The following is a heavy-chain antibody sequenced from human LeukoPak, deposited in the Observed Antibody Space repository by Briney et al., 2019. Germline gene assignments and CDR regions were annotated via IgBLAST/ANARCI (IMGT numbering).Heavy chain of an antibody. CDR1: GFTFNTYS. V-gene: IGHV3-23*01. CDR3: DGADF. CDR2: ISDSGGGT. Sequence: GGSLRLSCAASGFTFNTYSMNWARQAPGKGLEWVSTISDSGGGTYYADSVEGRFTISRDNSKNTLYLQMNSLRAEDTAVYYCDGADFWGQGTLVTVSS. J-gene: IGHJ4*02.